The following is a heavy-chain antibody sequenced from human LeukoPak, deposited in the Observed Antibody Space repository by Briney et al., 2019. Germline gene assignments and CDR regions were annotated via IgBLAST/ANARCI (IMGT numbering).Heavy chain of an antibody. CDR1: GFTFTKCA. V-gene: IGHV3-23*01. CDR3: AGDRNSDWYSPLDY. J-gene: IGHJ4*02. CDR2: ITATGDTA. D-gene: IGHD6-19*01. Sequence: GGSLRLSCVASGFTFTKCAMSWIRQAPGKGLEWVAIITATGDTAYYADSVKGRFTISRDKSRNTVYMQMDSLRAEDTAIYYCAGDRNSDWYSPLDYWGQGSQVTVSP.